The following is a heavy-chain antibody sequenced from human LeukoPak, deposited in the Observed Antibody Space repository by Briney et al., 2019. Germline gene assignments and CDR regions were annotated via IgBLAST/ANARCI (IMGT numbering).Heavy chain of an antibody. Sequence: PGGSLRLSCAASGFTFSGYWMHWVRQAPGKGLVWVSRVTSDGSDTRYADSVKGRFTISRDNSKNTLYLQMNSLRAEDTAVYYCAKGSGIAHEGLNDYWGQGTLVTVSS. D-gene: IGHD1-14*01. CDR2: VTSDGSDT. J-gene: IGHJ4*02. V-gene: IGHV3-74*01. CDR1: GFTFSGYW. CDR3: AKGSGIAHEGLNDY.